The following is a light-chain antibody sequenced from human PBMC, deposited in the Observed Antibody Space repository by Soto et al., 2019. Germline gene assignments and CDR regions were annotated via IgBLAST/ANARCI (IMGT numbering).Light chain of an antibody. V-gene: IGLV3-21*02. Sequence: SYELTQPTSVSVAPGQTASISCGGYNLEFKSVHWYQQRPGQAPVLVVFDDRDRPSGIPDRFSGASSGNTATLTISRVEAGDESDFYCQVWDSDSDHVVFGGGTQLTVL. J-gene: IGLJ2*01. CDR2: DDR. CDR3: QVWDSDSDHVV. CDR1: NLEFKS.